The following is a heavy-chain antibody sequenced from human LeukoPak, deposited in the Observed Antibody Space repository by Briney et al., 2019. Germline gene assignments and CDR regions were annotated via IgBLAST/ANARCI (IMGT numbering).Heavy chain of an antibody. J-gene: IGHJ4*02. CDR2: ISGRSSTI. Sequence: GGSLRLSCAASAFTFSDYSMNWVRQAPGKGLEWISYISGRSSTIYYADSVKGRFTISRDNSKNTLYLQMNSLRAEDTAVYYCARSNSQPRGYSYGPRGYYFDYWGQGTLVTVSS. CDR1: AFTFSDYS. D-gene: IGHD5-18*01. CDR3: ARSNSQPRGYSYGPRGYYFDY. V-gene: IGHV3-48*01.